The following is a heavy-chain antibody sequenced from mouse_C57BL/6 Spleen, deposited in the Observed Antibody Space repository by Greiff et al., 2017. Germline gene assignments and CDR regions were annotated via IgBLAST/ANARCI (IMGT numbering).Heavy chain of an antibody. CDR2: IDPSDSYT. J-gene: IGHJ2*01. CDR3: ARRLITTVVATGFDY. D-gene: IGHD1-1*01. V-gene: IGHV1-59*01. CDR1: GYTFTSYW. Sequence: VQLQQPGAELVRPGTSVKLSCKASGYTFTSYWMHWVKQRPGQGLEWIGVIDPSDSYTNYNQKFKGKATLTVDTSSSTAYMQLSSLTSEDSAVYYCARRLITTVVATGFDYWGQGTTLTVSS.